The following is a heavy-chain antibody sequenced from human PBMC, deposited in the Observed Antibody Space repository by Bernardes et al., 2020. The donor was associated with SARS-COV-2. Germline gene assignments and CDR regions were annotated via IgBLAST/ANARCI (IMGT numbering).Heavy chain of an antibody. Sequence: SETLSLTCTVSGGSVSSSSYYWGWIRQPPGKGLEWIGSFSYSGSTYYNPSLKSRVTISVYTSKNQFSLKLSSVTATDTAVYYCATATTLVTPGDAFDIWGQGTMVTVSS. CDR3: ATATTLVTPGDAFDI. V-gene: IGHV4-39*01. CDR1: GGSVSSSSYY. CDR2: FSYSGST. J-gene: IGHJ3*02. D-gene: IGHD4-4*01.